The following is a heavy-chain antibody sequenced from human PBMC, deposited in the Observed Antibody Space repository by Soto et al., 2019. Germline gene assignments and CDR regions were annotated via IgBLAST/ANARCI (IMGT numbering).Heavy chain of an antibody. CDR3: AREGDGGYCSGGSCYSGAVDI. CDR1: SGSISSSNW. CDR2: IYPSGST. Sequence: QVPLQDSGPGLVKPSGTLSLTCAVSSGSISSSNWWSWVRQPPGKGLEWLGEIYPSGSTNYTPSLKSRVAITVDKSKNQHSLKRSSVTVADTAVDYCAREGDGGYCSGGSCYSGAVDIWGQGRMVTVSS. V-gene: IGHV4-4*02. D-gene: IGHD2-15*01. J-gene: IGHJ3*02.